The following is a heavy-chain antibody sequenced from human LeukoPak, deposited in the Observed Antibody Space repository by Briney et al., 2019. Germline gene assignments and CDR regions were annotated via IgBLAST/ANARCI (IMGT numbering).Heavy chain of an antibody. Sequence: GGSLRLSCAASGFTFSSYGMHWVRQAPGEGLEWVALIWYDGSNKYYTDSVKGRLTISRDNSKNTLYLQMNSLRAEDTAIYYCAREGPRGNSQFDYWGQGTLVTVSS. D-gene: IGHD2/OR15-2a*01. CDR2: IWYDGSNK. V-gene: IGHV3-33*01. CDR1: GFTFSSYG. CDR3: AREGPRGNSQFDY. J-gene: IGHJ4*02.